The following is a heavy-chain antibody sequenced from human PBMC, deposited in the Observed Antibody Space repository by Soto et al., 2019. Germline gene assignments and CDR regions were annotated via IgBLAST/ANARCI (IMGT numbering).Heavy chain of an antibody. V-gene: IGHV1-18*01. J-gene: IGHJ6*02. CDR3: ARARWYGILTGYYTGHYYYGMDV. Sequence: ASVKVSCKASGYTFTSYGISWVRQAPGQGLEWMGWISAYNGNTNYAQKLQGRVTMTTDTSTSTAYMELRSLRSDDTAVYYCARARWYGILTGYYTGHYYYGMDVWGQGTTVTVSS. CDR2: ISAYNGNT. CDR1: GYTFTSYG. D-gene: IGHD3-9*01.